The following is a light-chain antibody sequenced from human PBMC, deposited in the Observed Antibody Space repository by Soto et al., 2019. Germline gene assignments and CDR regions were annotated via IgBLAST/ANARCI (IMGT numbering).Light chain of an antibody. Sequence: QSALTQPASVSGSPGQSITISCTGTSSDVGGYNYVSWYQQHPGKAPKLMIYEVSNRPSGVSNHFSGSKSGNTASLTISGLQAEDEADYYCSSYTSSSTLGVFGGGTQLTVL. CDR2: EVS. V-gene: IGLV2-14*01. CDR3: SSYTSSSTLGV. CDR1: SSDVGGYNY. J-gene: IGLJ3*02.